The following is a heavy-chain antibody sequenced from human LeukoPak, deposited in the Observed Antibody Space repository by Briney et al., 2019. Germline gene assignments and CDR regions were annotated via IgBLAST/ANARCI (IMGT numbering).Heavy chain of an antibody. CDR1: GFTFDDYA. CDR3: AKDFLGVRAHHYYYGMDV. J-gene: IGHJ6*02. V-gene: IGHV3-9*01. Sequence: GGSLRLSCAASGFTFDDYAMPWVRQAPGKGLEGVSGISWNSGSIGYADSVKGRFTISRDNAKNSLYLQMNSLRAGDTALYYCAKDFLGVRAHHYYYGMDVWGQGTTVTVSS. D-gene: IGHD3-10*01. CDR2: ISWNSGSI.